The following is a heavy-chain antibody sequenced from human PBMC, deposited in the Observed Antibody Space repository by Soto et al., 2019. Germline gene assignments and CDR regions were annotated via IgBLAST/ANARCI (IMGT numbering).Heavy chain of an antibody. J-gene: IGHJ6*02. CDR1: GGSFSGYY. CDR3: ARGRLRVWGEYYYYYYGMDV. CDR2: INHSGST. Sequence: SETLSLTCAVYGGSFSGYYWSWIRQPPGKGLEWIGEINHSGSTNYNPSLKSRVTISVDTSKNQFSLKLSSVTAADTAVYYCARGRLRVWGEYYYYYYGMDVWGQGTTVTVSS. D-gene: IGHD3-16*01. V-gene: IGHV4-34*01.